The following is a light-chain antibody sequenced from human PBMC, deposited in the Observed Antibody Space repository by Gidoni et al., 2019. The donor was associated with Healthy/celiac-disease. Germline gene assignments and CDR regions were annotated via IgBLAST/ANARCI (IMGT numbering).Light chain of an antibody. CDR1: QSVSSCY. V-gene: IGKV3-20*01. CDR2: GAS. J-gene: IGKJ1*01. Sequence: EIVLTQSPGTLSLSPGERATLSCRASQSVSSCYLAWYQQKPGQAPRLLIYGASSRATGIPDRFSGSGSGTDFTLTIRRLEPEDFAVYYCQQYGSSPWTFGQXTKVEIK. CDR3: QQYGSSPWT.